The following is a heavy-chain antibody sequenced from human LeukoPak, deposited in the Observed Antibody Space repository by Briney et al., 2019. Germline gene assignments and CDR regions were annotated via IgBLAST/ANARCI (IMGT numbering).Heavy chain of an antibody. CDR1: GFTFSSYE. CDR3: AVGATPGGLDY. D-gene: IGHD4/OR15-4a*01. V-gene: IGHV3-48*03. CDR2: ISSGGSPI. Sequence: PGGSLRLSCAASGFTFSSYEMHWVRQAPGKGLEWVSYISSGGSPIYYADSVKGRFTISRDNAKNTLYLQMNSLRPEDTAVYYCAVGATPGGLDYWGQGTLVTVSS. J-gene: IGHJ4*02.